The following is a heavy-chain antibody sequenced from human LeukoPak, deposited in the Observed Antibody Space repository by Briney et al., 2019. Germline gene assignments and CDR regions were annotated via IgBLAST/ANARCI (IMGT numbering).Heavy chain of an antibody. CDR2: ISSSGSTI. CDR3: AREGRGLYDFWSGYPQPDAFDI. D-gene: IGHD3-3*01. V-gene: IGHV3-48*03. Sequence: GGSLRLSCAASGFTFSNFEMNWVRQAPGKGLEWVSCISSSGSTIHYADSVKGRFTISRDNAKNSLYLQMNSLRAEDTAVYYRAREGRGLYDFWSGYPQPDAFDIWGQGTMVTVSS. CDR1: GFTFSNFE. J-gene: IGHJ3*02.